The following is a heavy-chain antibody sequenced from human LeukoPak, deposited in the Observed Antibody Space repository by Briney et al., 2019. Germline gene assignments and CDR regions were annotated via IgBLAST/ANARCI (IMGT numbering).Heavy chain of an antibody. V-gene: IGHV1-46*01. J-gene: IGHJ4*02. CDR3: ARMGMDPAMTTNFFDH. Sequence: ASVKVSCKASGYTFTSNYLHWVRQAPGQGLEWMGVIHPSGGSTNYAQKFQGRLTVTRDTSTTTVYMELSSLRSEDTAVYYCARMGMDPAMTTNFFDHWGQGTLVTVSS. CDR2: IHPSGGST. D-gene: IGHD5-18*01. CDR1: GYTFTSNY.